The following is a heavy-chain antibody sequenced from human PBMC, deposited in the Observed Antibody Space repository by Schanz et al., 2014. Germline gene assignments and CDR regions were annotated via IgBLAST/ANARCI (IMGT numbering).Heavy chain of an antibody. V-gene: IGHV1-2*06. CDR1: GGTFSSYA. D-gene: IGHD6-13*01. Sequence: QVQLVQSGAEVKKPGSSVKVSCKASGGTFSSYAFSWVRQAPGQGLEWMGRINPNTGGTNFAQKFQGRVTMTRDTSITTAYMDLSGLTSDDTALYYCARDRQNIASPATGFDSWGQGTLVTVSS. CDR2: INPNTGGT. J-gene: IGHJ4*02. CDR3: ARDRQNIASPATGFDS.